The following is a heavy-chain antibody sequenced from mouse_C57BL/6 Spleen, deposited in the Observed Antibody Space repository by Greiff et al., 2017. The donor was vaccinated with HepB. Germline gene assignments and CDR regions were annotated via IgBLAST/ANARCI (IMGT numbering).Heavy chain of an antibody. CDR3: GRVYYGNYGAMDY. V-gene: IGHV1-80*01. D-gene: IGHD2-1*01. CDR1: GYAFSSYW. J-gene: IGHJ4*01. Sequence: VKLQESGAELVKPGASVKISCKASGYAFSSYWMNWVKQRPGKGLEWIGQIYPGDGDTNYNGKFKGKATLTADKSSSTAYMQLSSLTSEDSAVYFCGRVYYGNYGAMDYWGQGTSVTVSS. CDR2: IYPGDGDT.